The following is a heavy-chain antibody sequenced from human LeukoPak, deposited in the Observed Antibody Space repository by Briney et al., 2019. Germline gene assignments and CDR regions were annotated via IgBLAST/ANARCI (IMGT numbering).Heavy chain of an antibody. V-gene: IGHV3-48*03. CDR1: GFTFSSYA. CDR3: ARGSSRLRLGELSLANYLDY. J-gene: IGHJ4*02. Sequence: GGSLRLSCAASGFTFSSYAMSWVRQAPGKGLEWVSYISSSGSTIYYADSVEGRFTISRDNAKNSLYLQMNSLRAEDTAVYYCARGSSRLRLGELSLANYLDYWGQGTLVTVSS. D-gene: IGHD3-16*02. CDR2: ISSSGSTI.